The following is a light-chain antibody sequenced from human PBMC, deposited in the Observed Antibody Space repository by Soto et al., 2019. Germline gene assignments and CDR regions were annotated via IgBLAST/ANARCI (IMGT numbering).Light chain of an antibody. J-gene: IGLJ3*02. CDR3: VLSVCCGIGV. Sequence: QAVVTQEPSVSVSPGRTVTLTCGLSSGSVSTSYYPSWYQQTPGQAPRTLIYSTNTRSSGVPDRFSGSILVNNAARTITGAQADDESDSYCVLSVCCGIGVLGGGT. CDR2: STN. V-gene: IGLV8-61*01. CDR1: SGSVSTSYY.